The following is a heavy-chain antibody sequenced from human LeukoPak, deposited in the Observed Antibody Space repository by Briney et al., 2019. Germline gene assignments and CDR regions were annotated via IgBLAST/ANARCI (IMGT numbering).Heavy chain of an antibody. CDR1: GFAFSRYS. D-gene: IGHD2-21*02. CDR3: ATLGPTGGDFTYNWFDT. V-gene: IGHV3-21*06. CDR2: ISSTSTYI. Sequence: GGSLRLSCAASGFAFSRYSMNWVRQAPGKGLEWVSCISSTSTYINYTDSVKGRFTISRDNAKNSLCLQMNSLRAEDTAVYYCATLGPTGGDFTYNWFDTWGQGTLVTVSS. J-gene: IGHJ5*02.